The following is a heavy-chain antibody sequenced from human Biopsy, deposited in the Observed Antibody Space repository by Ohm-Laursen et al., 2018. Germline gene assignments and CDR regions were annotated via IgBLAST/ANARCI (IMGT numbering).Heavy chain of an antibody. CDR3: GRAVRNQLLTDP. D-gene: IGHD1-7*01. V-gene: IGHV1-8*01. J-gene: IGHJ5*02. CDR2: LNPVSGNS. Sequence: ATVKISCKASGSTFTSYDITWVRQASGQGPEWIGWLNPVSGNSNFGQKFRGRVTVTSDTSISTAYMELSGLTSDDPATYYCGRAVRNQLLTDPWGQGTLVAVTS. CDR1: GSTFTSYD.